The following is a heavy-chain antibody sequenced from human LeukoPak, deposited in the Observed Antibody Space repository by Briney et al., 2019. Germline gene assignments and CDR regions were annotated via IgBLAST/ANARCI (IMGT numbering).Heavy chain of an antibody. CDR3: ASARFSDYDSSGDFDY. CDR1: GFTFSSYW. D-gene: IGHD3-22*01. Sequence: PGGSLRLSCAASGFTFSSYWMSWVRRAPGKGLEWVANIKQDGSEKYYVDSVKGRFTISRDNAKNSLYLQMNSLRAEDTAVYYCASARFSDYDSSGDFDYWGQGTLVTVSS. V-gene: IGHV3-7*01. J-gene: IGHJ4*02. CDR2: IKQDGSEK.